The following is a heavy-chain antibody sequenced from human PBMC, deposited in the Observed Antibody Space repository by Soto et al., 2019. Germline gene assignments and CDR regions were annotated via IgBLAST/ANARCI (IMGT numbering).Heavy chain of an antibody. CDR2: IYPGDSDT. V-gene: IGHV5-51*01. J-gene: IGHJ6*02. Sequence: PGESLKISCKGSGYSFTSYWIGWVRQMPGKGLEWMGIIYPGDSDTRYSPSFQGQVTISADKSISTAYLQWSSLKASDTAMYYCARRASTIFGVVKVYYSPCCMDVWGPGPTVTVSS. CDR3: ARRASTIFGVVKVYYSPCCMDV. CDR1: GYSFTSYW. D-gene: IGHD3-3*01.